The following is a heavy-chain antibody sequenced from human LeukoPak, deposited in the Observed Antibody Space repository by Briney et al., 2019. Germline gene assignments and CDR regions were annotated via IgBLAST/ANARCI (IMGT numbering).Heavy chain of an antibody. CDR3: ARDRVVVVPAAIRGYYYGMDV. CDR2: IYTSGST. Sequence: SETLSLTCTVSGGSISSYYWSWIRQPAGKGLEWIGRIYTSGSTNYNPSLKRRVTMAVDTSKNQFSLKLSSVTAADTAVYYCARDRVVVVPAAIRGYYYGMDVWGPGTTVTVSS. D-gene: IGHD2-2*02. J-gene: IGHJ6*02. CDR1: GGSISSYY. V-gene: IGHV4-4*07.